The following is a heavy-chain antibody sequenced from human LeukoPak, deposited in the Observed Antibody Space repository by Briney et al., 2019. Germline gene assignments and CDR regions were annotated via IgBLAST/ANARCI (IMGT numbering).Heavy chain of an antibody. V-gene: IGHV3-74*01. Sequence: GGSLRLSCAASGFTFSNFWMHWVRQAPGKGLVWVSRINGDGRSISYADSVKGRFTISRDNAKNTLYLQMNSLRAEDTAVYYCARDPPPEYYGSGSYSHSGYFQHWGQGTLVTVSS. D-gene: IGHD3-10*01. J-gene: IGHJ1*01. CDR3: ARDPPPEYYGSGSYSHSGYFQH. CDR1: GFTFSNFW. CDR2: INGDGRSI.